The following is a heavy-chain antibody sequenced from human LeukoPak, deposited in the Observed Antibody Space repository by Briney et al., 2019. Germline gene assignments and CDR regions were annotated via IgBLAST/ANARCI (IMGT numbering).Heavy chain of an antibody. V-gene: IGHV3-21*01. CDR1: GFTFSSYS. Sequence: GGSLRLSRAASGFTFSSYSMNWVRQAPGKGLEWVSSISSSSSYIYYADSVKGRFTISRDNAKNSLYLQMNSLRAEDTAVYYCAREISSTSPRGDYWGQGTLVTVSS. J-gene: IGHJ4*02. CDR2: ISSSSSYI. CDR3: AREISSTSPRGDY. D-gene: IGHD2-2*01.